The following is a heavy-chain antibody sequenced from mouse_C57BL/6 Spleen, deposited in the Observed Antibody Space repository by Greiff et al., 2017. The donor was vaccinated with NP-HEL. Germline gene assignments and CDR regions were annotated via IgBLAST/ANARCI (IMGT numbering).Heavy chain of an antibody. V-gene: IGHV1-19*01. CDR3: ARSPFPEIAY. J-gene: IGHJ3*01. CDR1: GYTFTDYY. CDR2: INPYNGGT. Sequence: EVQLQQSGPVLVKPGASVKMSCKASGYTFTDYYMNWVKQSHGKSLEWIGVINPYNGGTSYNQKFKGKATLTVDKSSSTAYMELNSLTSEDSAVYYCARSPFPEIAYWGQRTLVTVSA.